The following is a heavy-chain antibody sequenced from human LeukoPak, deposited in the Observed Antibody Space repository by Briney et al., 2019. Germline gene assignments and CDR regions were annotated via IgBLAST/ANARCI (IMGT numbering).Heavy chain of an antibody. V-gene: IGHV3-23*01. D-gene: IGHD3-9*01. CDR3: AKVKLALTFFDY. CDR2: ISGSGGST. J-gene: IGHJ4*02. CDR1: GFTFSSYA. Sequence: GGSLRLSCAASGFTFSSYAMSWVRQVPGKGLEWVSAISGSGGSTYYADSVKGRFTISRDNSKNTLYLQMNSLRAEDTAVYYCAKVKLALTFFDYWGQGTLVTVSS.